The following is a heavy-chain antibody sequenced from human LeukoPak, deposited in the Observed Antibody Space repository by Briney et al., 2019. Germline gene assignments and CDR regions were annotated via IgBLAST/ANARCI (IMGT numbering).Heavy chain of an antibody. CDR2: ISGSGGST. V-gene: IGHV3-23*01. CDR1: GINFCSFA. J-gene: IGHJ5*02. D-gene: IGHD2-2*01. Sequence: GSLRLPCAASGINFCSFAMSRVRQAPGEGVGWGAAISGSGGSTYYADSVKGRFTISRDNSKNTLYLQMNSLRAEDTAVYYCAKDYCSSTSCYAYWFDPWGQGTLVTVSS. CDR3: AKDYCSSTSCYAYWFDP.